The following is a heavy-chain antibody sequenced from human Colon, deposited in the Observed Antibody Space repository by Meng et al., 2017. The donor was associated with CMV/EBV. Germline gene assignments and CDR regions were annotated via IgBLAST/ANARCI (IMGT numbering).Heavy chain of an antibody. CDR2: FIPILGAE. CDR1: GGTFSGYS. V-gene: IGHV1-69*08. Sequence: SVKVSCKASGGTFSGYSFNWVRQAPGHGLEWMGRFIPILGAENYAQKFQGRVTITADKSTSTAYMELSSLTSEDTAVYYCATGWSSYSSGWPRLDHWGQGTLVTVSS. CDR3: ATGWSSYSSGWPRLDH. J-gene: IGHJ4*02. D-gene: IGHD6-19*01.